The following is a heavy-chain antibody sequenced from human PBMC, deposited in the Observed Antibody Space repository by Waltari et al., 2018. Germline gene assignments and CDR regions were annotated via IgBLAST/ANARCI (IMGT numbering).Heavy chain of an antibody. D-gene: IGHD2-8*02. CDR2: INPPNNDGRT. CDR1: GYTFTDYY. V-gene: IGHV1-46*01. CDR3: VKDRWGGFVLAGSLGYFDY. Sequence: QLKLVQSGAEVKKPGASVTVSCKASGYTFTDYYIHWVRQAPGKELDWMGIINPPNNDGRTSNRQKFQGRITMARDTSTNTVYLEMRSLRSDDTAMYYCVKDRWGGFVLAGSLGYFDYWGQGTLVTVSS. J-gene: IGHJ4*03.